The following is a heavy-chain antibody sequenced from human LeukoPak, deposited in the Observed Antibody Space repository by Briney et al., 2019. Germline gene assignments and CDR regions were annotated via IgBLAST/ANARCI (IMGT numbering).Heavy chain of an antibody. D-gene: IGHD3-10*01. CDR2: IYYRDTT. V-gene: IGHV4-59*08. CDR3: ARHLTYGPGGMDV. J-gene: IGHJ6*02. Sequence: SETLSLTCTVSGGSISSYYWSWIRQPPGKGLEWIGYIYYRDTTNYNPSLKSRVIVSVDTSKNQFSLKLSSVTAADTAVYYCARHLTYGPGGMDVWGQGTTVTVSS. CDR1: GGSISSYY.